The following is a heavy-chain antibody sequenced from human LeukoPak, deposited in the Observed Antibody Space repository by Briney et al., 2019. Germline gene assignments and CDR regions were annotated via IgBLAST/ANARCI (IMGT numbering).Heavy chain of an antibody. CDR1: GGSISSSYSY. V-gene: IGHV4-39*01. D-gene: IGHD3-3*01. Sequence: PSETLSLTCTVSGGSISSSYSYWGWIRQPPGKGLEWIGNIYYSGSTYYNPSLKSRVTISVDTSKNQFSLKLSSVTAADTAVYYCASTLKRPYDFWSGYYFDYWGQGTLVTVSS. CDR3: ASTLKRPYDFWSGYYFDY. J-gene: IGHJ4*02. CDR2: IYYSGST.